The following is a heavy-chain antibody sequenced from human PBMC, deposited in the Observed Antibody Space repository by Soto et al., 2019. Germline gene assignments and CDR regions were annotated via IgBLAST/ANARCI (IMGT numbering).Heavy chain of an antibody. D-gene: IGHD2-15*01. Sequence: EVQLLESGGGLVQPGGSLRLSCAASGFTFSSYAMSWVRQAPGKGLEWVSAISGSGGSTYYADSVKGRFTISRDNSKNTLYLQMHSVIAEDTAVYYCAKALREADIVVVVAATRLYDYWGQGTLVTVSS. J-gene: IGHJ4*02. CDR2: ISGSGGST. CDR3: AKALREADIVVVVAATRLYDY. CDR1: GFTFSSYA. V-gene: IGHV3-23*01.